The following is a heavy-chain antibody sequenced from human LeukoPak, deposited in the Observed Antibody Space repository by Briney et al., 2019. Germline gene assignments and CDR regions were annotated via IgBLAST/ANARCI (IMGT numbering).Heavy chain of an antibody. J-gene: IGHJ4*02. Sequence: GASVKVSCKASGYTFTGYYMHWVRQAPGQGLEWMGWINPNSGGTNYAQKFQGRVTMTRDTSISTAYMELSRLRSDDTAVYYCARFIAARPGPNPFDYWGQGTLVTVSS. CDR2: INPNSGGT. CDR3: ARFIAARPGPNPFDY. CDR1: GYTFTGYY. D-gene: IGHD6-6*01. V-gene: IGHV1-2*02.